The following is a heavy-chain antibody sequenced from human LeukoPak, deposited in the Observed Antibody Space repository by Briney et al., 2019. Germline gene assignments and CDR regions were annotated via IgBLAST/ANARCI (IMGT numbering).Heavy chain of an antibody. J-gene: IGHJ6*02. V-gene: IGHV4-4*07. CDR2: IYTSGST. D-gene: IGHD1-1*01. CDR1: GGSISSYY. CDR3: ARTLEPRYYYYYGMDV. Sequence: PSETLSLSCTVSGGSISSYYWSWIRQPAGTGLEWIGRIYTSGSTNYNPSIKSRVTMSVDTSKNQFSLKLSSVTAADTAVYYCARTLEPRYYYYYGMDVWGQGTTVTVSS.